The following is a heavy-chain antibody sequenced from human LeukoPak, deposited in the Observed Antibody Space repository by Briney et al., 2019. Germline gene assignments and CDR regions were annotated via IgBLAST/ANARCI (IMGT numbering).Heavy chain of an antibody. CDR2: IYYSGST. CDR1: GGSISSSSYY. J-gene: IGHJ2*01. V-gene: IGHV4-39*01. Sequence: SETLSLTCTVSGGSISSSSYYCGGIRQPPGKVLEWIGSIYYSGSTYYNPSLKSRVTISVDTSKNQFSLKLSSVTAADTAVYYCARRAANPGWYFDLWGRGTLVTVSS. CDR3: ARRAANPGWYFDL.